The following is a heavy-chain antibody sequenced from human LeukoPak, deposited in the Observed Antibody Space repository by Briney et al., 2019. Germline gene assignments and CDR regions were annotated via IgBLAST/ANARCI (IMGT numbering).Heavy chain of an antibody. CDR1: GGSISSSSYY. J-gene: IGHJ3*02. Sequence: SETLSLTCTVSGGSISSSSYYWGWIRQPPGKGLEWIGSIYYSGSTHYNPSLKSRVTISVGTSKNQFSLKLSSVTAADTAVYYCASTLRGGNYDYVWGSPYDAFDIWGQGTMVTVSS. CDR2: IYYSGST. D-gene: IGHD3-16*01. CDR3: ASTLRGGNYDYVWGSPYDAFDI. V-gene: IGHV4-39*01.